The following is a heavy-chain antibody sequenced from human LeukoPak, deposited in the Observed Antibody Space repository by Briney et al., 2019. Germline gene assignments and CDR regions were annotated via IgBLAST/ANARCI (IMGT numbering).Heavy chain of an antibody. V-gene: IGHV3-9*03. CDR2: YRWNSGSI. Sequence: PGGSLRLCCAASGYTFDDYAMHWVRKARGKGLEWVSGYRWNSGSIGYADSVKGRFTISRDNAKNSLYLQMNSLRAEDMALYYCAKSGYSSGWDYYYYYMDVWGKGTTVTVSS. CDR3: AKSGYSSGWDYYYYYMDV. CDR1: GYTFDDYA. J-gene: IGHJ6*03. D-gene: IGHD6-19*01.